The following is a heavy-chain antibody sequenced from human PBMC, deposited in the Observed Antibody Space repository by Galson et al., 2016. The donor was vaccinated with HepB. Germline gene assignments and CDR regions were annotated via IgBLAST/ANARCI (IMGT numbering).Heavy chain of an antibody. CDR3: GSGYLHAY. V-gene: IGHV3-7*01. J-gene: IGHJ4*02. Sequence: SLRLSCAASGLTFSTYWMSWVRQAPGKGLEWVANIKEDGSEKYYVDSVKGRFTPSRDNAKNSLYLQMNSLRAEETAVYYWGSGYLHAYWGQGTLVTVSS. CDR2: IKEDGSEK. CDR1: GLTFSTYW. D-gene: IGHD3-22*01.